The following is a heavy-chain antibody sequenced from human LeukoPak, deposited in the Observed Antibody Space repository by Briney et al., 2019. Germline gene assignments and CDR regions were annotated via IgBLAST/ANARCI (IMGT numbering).Heavy chain of an antibody. Sequence: GGSLRLSCAASGFTFSSYAMHWVRQAPGKGLEWVGLIRSKAYGGTGEYAAAVKGRFIISRDDSNNIAYLQMKSLKIEDTAVYYCARDLYDSSGFYFGHWGQGTLVTVSS. D-gene: IGHD3-22*01. CDR2: IRSKAYGGTG. V-gene: IGHV3-49*04. CDR3: ARDLYDSSGFYFGH. CDR1: GFTFSSYA. J-gene: IGHJ4*02.